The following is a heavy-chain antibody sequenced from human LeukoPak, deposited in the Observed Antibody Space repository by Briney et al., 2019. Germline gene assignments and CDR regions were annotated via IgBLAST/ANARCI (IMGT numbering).Heavy chain of an antibody. V-gene: IGHV1-3*01. CDR3: ARGRDGYNFAY. CDR2: INAGNGNT. D-gene: IGHD5-24*01. Sequence: ASVKVSCKASGYTFTSYAMHWVRQAPGQRLEWMGWINAGNGNTKYSQKFQGRVTMTRDTSTSTVYMELSSLRSEDTAVYYCARGRDGYNFAYWGQGTLVTVSS. CDR1: GYTFTSYA. J-gene: IGHJ4*02.